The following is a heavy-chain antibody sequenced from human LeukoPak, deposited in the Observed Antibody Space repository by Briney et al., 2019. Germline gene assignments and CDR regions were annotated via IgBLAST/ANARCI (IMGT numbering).Heavy chain of an antibody. CDR3: ARAIAAQGGYYYYMDV. CDR2: INPNSGGT. V-gene: IGHV1-2*02. CDR1: GYTFTGYY. Sequence: AASVKVSCKASGYTFTGYYMHWVRQAPGQGLEWMGWINPNSGGTNYAQKLQGRVTMTRDTSISTAYMELSRLRSDDTAVYYCARAIAAQGGYYYYMDVWGKGTTVTVSS. J-gene: IGHJ6*03. D-gene: IGHD6-6*01.